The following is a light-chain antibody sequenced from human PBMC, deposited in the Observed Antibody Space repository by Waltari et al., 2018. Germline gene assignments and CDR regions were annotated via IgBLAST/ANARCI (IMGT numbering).Light chain of an antibody. Sequence: DIVMTQSPDSLAVSLGERATINCKSSQNVLYSPNNKNYLAWDQQKAGQPPKLLISWASTRDSGVPDRFSGSGSGTDFTLTISSLQAEDVAVYYCQQFYTTPRTFGQGTKVEIK. CDR1: QNVLYSPNNKNY. V-gene: IGKV4-1*01. CDR3: QQFYTTPRT. CDR2: WAS. J-gene: IGKJ1*01.